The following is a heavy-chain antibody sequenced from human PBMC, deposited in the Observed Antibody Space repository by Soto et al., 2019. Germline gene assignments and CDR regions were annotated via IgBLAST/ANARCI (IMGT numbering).Heavy chain of an antibody. V-gene: IGHV4-59*01. J-gene: IGHJ4*02. CDR2: IYYSGST. CDR1: GGSISSYY. CDR3: ARDIVYYYGSGNGLSYLDY. Sequence: PSETLSLTCTVSGGSISSYYWSWIRQPPGKGLEWIGYIYYSGSTNYNPSLKSRVTISVDTSKNQFSLKLSSVTAADTAVYYCARDIVYYYGSGNGLSYLDYWGQGTLVTVSA. D-gene: IGHD3-10*01.